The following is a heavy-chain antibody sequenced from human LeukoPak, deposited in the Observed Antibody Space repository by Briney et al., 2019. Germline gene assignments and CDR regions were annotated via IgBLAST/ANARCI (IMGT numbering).Heavy chain of an antibody. CDR3: ARGPYYYESAHVDY. CDR2: INHSGRT. D-gene: IGHD3-22*01. CDR1: GGSFSGYY. V-gene: IGHV4-34*01. J-gene: IGHJ4*02. Sequence: PSETLSLTCAVYGGSFSGYYWTWIRQSPGKGLEWIGEINHSGRTNYNPSLESRVTISLDTSKNQFSLKLRSVTAADTAIYYCARGPYYYESAHVDYWGRGTLVTVSS.